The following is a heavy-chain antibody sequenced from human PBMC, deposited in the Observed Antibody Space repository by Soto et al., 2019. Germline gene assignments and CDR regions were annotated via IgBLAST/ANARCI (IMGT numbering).Heavy chain of an antibody. Sequence: GGSLRLSCAASGFTFSNAWMNWVRQAPGKGLEWVGRIKSKTDGGTTDYAAPVKGRFTISRDDSKNTLYLQMNSLKTEDTAVYYCTTWRPGYSSGWYGGYFDYWGQGTLVTVSS. J-gene: IGHJ4*02. D-gene: IGHD6-19*01. V-gene: IGHV3-15*07. CDR1: GFTFSNAW. CDR3: TTWRPGYSSGWYGGYFDY. CDR2: IKSKTDGGTT.